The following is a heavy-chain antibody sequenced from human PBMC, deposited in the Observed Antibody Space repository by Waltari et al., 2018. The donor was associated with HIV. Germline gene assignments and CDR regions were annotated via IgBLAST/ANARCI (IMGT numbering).Heavy chain of an antibody. Sequence: QVQLQQWGAGLLKPSETLSLTCAVYGGSFSGYYWSWIRQPPGKGLEWVGEIKHSGSTNYNPSLKSRVTISVDTSKNQFSLKLSSVTAADTAVYYCARGDSSGAIDYWGQGTLVTVSS. CDR2: IKHSGST. CDR1: GGSFSGYY. V-gene: IGHV4-34*01. J-gene: IGHJ4*02. CDR3: ARGDSSGAIDY. D-gene: IGHD3-22*01.